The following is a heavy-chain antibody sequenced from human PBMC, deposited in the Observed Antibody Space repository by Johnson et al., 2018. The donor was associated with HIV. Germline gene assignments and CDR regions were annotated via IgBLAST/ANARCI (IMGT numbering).Heavy chain of an antibody. V-gene: IGHV3-7*03. Sequence: EVHLVESGGGVVQPGRSLRLSCEASQFTFSSYGMHWVRQAPGKGLEWVATLNEGGSQKYYVDAVKGRFSISRDNAKNSLYLQMNGLRDEDTAWYYCARGRGYGAERGALDNWGRGTMVTVSS. D-gene: IGHD4-17*01. CDR2: LNEGGSQK. CDR3: ARGRGYGAERGALDN. J-gene: IGHJ3*01. CDR1: QFTFSSYG.